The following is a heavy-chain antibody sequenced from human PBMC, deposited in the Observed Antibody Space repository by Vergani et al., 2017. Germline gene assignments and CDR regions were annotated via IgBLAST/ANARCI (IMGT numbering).Heavy chain of an antibody. CDR3: ARSRYDSSGFSTIFRY. D-gene: IGHD3-22*01. CDR2: IWYDGSNT. V-gene: IGHV3-33*01. CDR1: GFAFRTYG. J-gene: IGHJ4*02. Sequence: QVQLVESGGGVVQPGRSLRLSCVASGFAFRTYGMHWVRQAPGKGLEWVAIIWYDGSNTYYAVSVKGRFTVSRDNSRNTLFLQMNSLRVEDTAVYYCARSRYDSSGFSTIFRYWGQGTRVTVS.